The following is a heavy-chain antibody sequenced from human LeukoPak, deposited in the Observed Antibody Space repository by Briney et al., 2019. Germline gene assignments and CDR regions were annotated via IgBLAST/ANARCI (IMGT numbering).Heavy chain of an antibody. D-gene: IGHD3-22*01. Sequence: GGSLRLSCAASGFTVSSHYMRWVRQAPGKELEWVSVIYSGGSTYYADSVKGRFTISRDNSKNTLCLQMSSLRAEDTAVYYCARISKTYYYDSPYWFDPWGQGTLVTVSS. CDR2: IYSGGST. J-gene: IGHJ5*02. CDR3: ARISKTYYYDSPYWFDP. V-gene: IGHV3-66*01. CDR1: GFTVSSHY.